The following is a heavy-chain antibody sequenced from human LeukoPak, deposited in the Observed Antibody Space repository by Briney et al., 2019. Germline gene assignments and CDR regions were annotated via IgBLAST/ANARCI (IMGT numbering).Heavy chain of an antibody. J-gene: IGHJ6*02. CDR1: GFTFSSYA. Sequence: GGSLRLSCAASGFTFSSYAMSWVRQAPGKGLEWVSAISGSGGSTYYADSVKGRFTISRDNSKNTLYLQMNSLRAEDTAVYYCAKFGAAHSYYYYGMDVWGQGTTVTVSS. CDR3: AKFGAAHSYYYYGMDV. CDR2: ISGSGGST. D-gene: IGHD1-26*01. V-gene: IGHV3-23*01.